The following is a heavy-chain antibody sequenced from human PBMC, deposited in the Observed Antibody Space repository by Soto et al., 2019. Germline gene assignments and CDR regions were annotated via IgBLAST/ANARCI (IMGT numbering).Heavy chain of an antibody. CDR2: IYYSGST. V-gene: IGHV4-61*01. J-gene: IGHJ6*02. CDR3: AGSYYNDYYYGMDV. CDR1: GGSLSTGSYH. Sequence: PSETLSPTCPVSGGSLSTGSYHWAWIRQPPGKGLEWIGYIYYSGSTNYNPSLKSRVTISVDTSKNQFALKLSSVTAADTAVYYCAGSYYNDYYYGMDVWGQGTTVTVSS. D-gene: IGHD3-10*01.